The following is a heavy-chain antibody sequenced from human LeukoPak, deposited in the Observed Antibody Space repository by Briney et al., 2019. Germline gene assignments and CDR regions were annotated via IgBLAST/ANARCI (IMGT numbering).Heavy chain of an antibody. CDR1: GFTFSSYA. CDR3: ARTLCGGDCSVYYYGMDV. CDR2: ISYDGSNK. Sequence: GGSLRLSCAASGFTFSSYAMHWVRQAPGKGLEWVAVISYDGSNKYYADSVKGRFTISRDNSKNTLYLQMNSLRAEDTAVYYCARTLCGGDCSVYYYGMDVWGRGTTVTVSS. V-gene: IGHV3-30-3*01. J-gene: IGHJ6*02. D-gene: IGHD2-21*02.